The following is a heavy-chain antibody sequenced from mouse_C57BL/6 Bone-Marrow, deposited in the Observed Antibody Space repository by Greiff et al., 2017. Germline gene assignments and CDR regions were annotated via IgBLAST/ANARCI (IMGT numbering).Heavy chain of an antibody. Sequence: QVQLQQSGAELMKPGASVKLSCKATGYTFTGYWIEWVKQRPGHGLEWIAEILPGSGSTNYNEKFKGKGTFTADTSSNTAYMQRRSLTTEDSAICYCGKDSRFFDYWGQGTTLTVSS. V-gene: IGHV1-9*01. CDR1: GYTFTGYW. CDR3: GKDSRFFDY. J-gene: IGHJ2*01. CDR2: ILPGSGST. D-gene: IGHD3-2*01.